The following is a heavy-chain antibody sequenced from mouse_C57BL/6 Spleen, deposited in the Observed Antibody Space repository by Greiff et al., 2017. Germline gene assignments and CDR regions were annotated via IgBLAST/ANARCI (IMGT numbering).Heavy chain of an antibody. V-gene: IGHV5-6*01. Sequence: EVQRVESGGDLVKPGGSLKLSCAASGFTFSSYGMSWVRQTPDKRLEWVATISSGGSYTYYPDSVKGRFTISRDNAKNTLYLQMSSLKSEDTAMYYCARHHYYYGSSHWFAYWGQGTLVTVSA. CDR2: ISSGGSYT. CDR3: ARHHYYYGSSHWFAY. D-gene: IGHD1-1*01. CDR1: GFTFSSYG. J-gene: IGHJ3*01.